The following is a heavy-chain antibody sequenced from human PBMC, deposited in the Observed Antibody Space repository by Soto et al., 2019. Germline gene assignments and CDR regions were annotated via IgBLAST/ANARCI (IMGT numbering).Heavy chain of an antibody. CDR2: ISYDGSNK. J-gene: IGHJ4*02. Sequence: PGGSLRLSCAASGFTFSSYGMHWVRQAPGKGLEWVAVISYDGSNKYYADSVKGRFTISRDNSKNTLYLQMSSLRAEDTAVYYCAKDRYTYGYGGGDYWGQGTLVTVSS. CDR3: AKDRYTYGYGGGDY. D-gene: IGHD5-18*01. V-gene: IGHV3-30*18. CDR1: GFTFSSYG.